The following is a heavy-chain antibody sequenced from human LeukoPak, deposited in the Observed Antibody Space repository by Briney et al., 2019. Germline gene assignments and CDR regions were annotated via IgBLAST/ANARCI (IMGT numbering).Heavy chain of an antibody. Sequence: GGSLRLSCTASGFTFNSYTISWVREAPGKGLEWVSSISGSGNYIYLAASVKGRFTISRDDAQNSVYLQMNSLKDEDTAVHYCARSRTSSPYDKNLNFWGQGTLVIVSS. CDR3: ARSRTSSPYDKNLNF. CDR2: ISGSGNYI. J-gene: IGHJ4*02. V-gene: IGHV3-21*01. D-gene: IGHD1-14*01. CDR1: GFTFNSYT.